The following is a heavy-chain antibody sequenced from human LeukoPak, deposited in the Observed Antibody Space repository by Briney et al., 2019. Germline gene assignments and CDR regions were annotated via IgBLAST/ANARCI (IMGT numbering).Heavy chain of an antibody. CDR3: AAQAALVAAMGDAFDI. CDR2: ISSSSSYI. V-gene: IGHV3-21*01. Sequence: GGSLRLSCAASGFTFSSYSMNWVRQAPGKGLEWVSSISSSSSYIYYADSVKGRFTISRDNAKNSLYLQINSLRAEDTAVYYCAAQAALVAAMGDAFDIWGQGTMVTVSS. CDR1: GFTFSSYS. D-gene: IGHD2-15*01. J-gene: IGHJ3*02.